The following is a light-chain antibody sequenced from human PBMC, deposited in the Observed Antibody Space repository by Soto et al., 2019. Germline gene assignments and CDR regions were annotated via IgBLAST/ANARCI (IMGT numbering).Light chain of an antibody. CDR3: QQYNNRPPYT. CDR1: LSVGSN. J-gene: IGKJ2*01. V-gene: IGKV3-15*01. CDR2: GAS. Sequence: EIVMTQSPATLSVSPGDSATLSCRASLSVGSNLAWYQQKPGQAPRLLIYGASTRATAISARFSGSGSGTEFTLTIGGLQSEDFAVYYCQQYNNRPPYTFGQGTNLEI.